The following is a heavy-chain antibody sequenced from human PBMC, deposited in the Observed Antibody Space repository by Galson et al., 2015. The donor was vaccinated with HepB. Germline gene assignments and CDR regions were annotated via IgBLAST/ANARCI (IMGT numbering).Heavy chain of an antibody. J-gene: IGHJ6*02. CDR3: AKGQWEPYEGSYYYYGMDV. CDR2: ISGSGGST. Sequence: SLRLSCAASGFTFSSYAMSWVRQAPGKGLEWVSAISGSGGSTYYADSVKGRFTISRDNSKNTLYLQMNSLRAEDTAVYYCAKGQWEPYEGSYYYYGMDVWGQATTVTVSS. D-gene: IGHD1-26*01. CDR1: GFTFSSYA. V-gene: IGHV3-23*01.